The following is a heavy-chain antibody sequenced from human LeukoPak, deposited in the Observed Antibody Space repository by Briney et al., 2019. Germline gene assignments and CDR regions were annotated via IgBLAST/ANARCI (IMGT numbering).Heavy chain of an antibody. Sequence: GGSLRLSCAASGXTFSNYWMIWVRQAPGKGLEWVGNIKQDGSEKRYADSVRGRFTISRDNAQTSLYLQMNSLRAEDTAVYYCAGASDPWLQLTWGQGTLVTVSS. J-gene: IGHJ5*02. CDR3: AGASDPWLQLT. D-gene: IGHD5-24*01. CDR2: IKQDGSEK. V-gene: IGHV3-7*05. CDR1: GXTFSNYW.